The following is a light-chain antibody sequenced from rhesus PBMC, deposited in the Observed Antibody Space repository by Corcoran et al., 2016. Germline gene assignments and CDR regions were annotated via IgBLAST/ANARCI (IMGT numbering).Light chain of an antibody. CDR3: QQGYDTPYS. J-gene: IGKJ2*01. CDR2: KAS. CDR1: ENVNNH. V-gene: IGKV1-74*01. Sequence: DIQLTQSPSSLSASVGDRVTITCRPSENVNNHLNWYQQKPGKAPKLLNYKASTLQTGVPSRFSGSGSGTDYTFTISSLQPEDVATYFCQQGYDTPYSFGQGTKVEIK.